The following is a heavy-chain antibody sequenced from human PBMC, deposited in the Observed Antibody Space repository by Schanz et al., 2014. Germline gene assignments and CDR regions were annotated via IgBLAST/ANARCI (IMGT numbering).Heavy chain of an antibody. CDR3: ANNWNLDY. J-gene: IGHJ4*02. CDR1: GFAFSSYG. V-gene: IGHV3-23*01. D-gene: IGHD1-20*01. Sequence: EVQLLESGGGLVQPGGSLRLSCLASGFAFSSYGMNWLRQAPGKGLEWVSAISGSGGSTYYADSVKGRFTISRDNSKNTLYLQMKSLRAEDTAVYYCANNWNLDYWGQGTLVTVSS. CDR2: ISGSGGST.